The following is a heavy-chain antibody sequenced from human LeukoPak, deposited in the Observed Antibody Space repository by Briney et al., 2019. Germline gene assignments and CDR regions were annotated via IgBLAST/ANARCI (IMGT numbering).Heavy chain of an antibody. J-gene: IGHJ5*01. CDR2: ISGSGGST. D-gene: IGHD5-18*01. Sequence: PTGGSLRLSCAVSGFTFNNNAMSWVRQAPGKGLEWVSTISGSGGSTYYADSVKGRFSISRDNSKNTLFLQMNSLRAGDTAVYYCAKAQISGGSYGFDSWGQGTLVTVSS. V-gene: IGHV3-23*01. CDR1: GFTFNNNA. CDR3: AKAQISGGSYGFDS.